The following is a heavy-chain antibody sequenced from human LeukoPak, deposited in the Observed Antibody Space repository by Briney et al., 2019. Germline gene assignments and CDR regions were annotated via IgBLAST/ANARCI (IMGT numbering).Heavy chain of an antibody. Sequence: GGALRLSCAASGFTFSSYWMSWGRRAPGKGLEWVANLKPDGSEKYDVDSVKGRFTISRDNAKNSLYLQMNSLRAEDTAVYYCAREVRIKAEGGTEWFDPWGQGTLVTVSS. CDR3: AREVRIKAEGGTEWFDP. CDR1: GFTFSSYW. J-gene: IGHJ5*02. D-gene: IGHD6-13*01. CDR2: LKPDGSEK. V-gene: IGHV3-7*01.